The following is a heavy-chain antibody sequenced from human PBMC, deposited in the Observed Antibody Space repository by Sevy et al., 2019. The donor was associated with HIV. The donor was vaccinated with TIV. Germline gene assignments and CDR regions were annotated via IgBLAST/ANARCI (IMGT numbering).Heavy chain of an antibody. CDR1: GFTFSSYW. D-gene: IGHD3-10*01. J-gene: IGHJ6*02. V-gene: IGHV3-74*01. Sequence: GGSLRLSCAASGFTFSSYWMHWVRQAPGKGLVWVSRINSDGSSTSYVDSVKGRFTISRDNAKNTLYLQMNSLRAEDTAVYYCAREIRWFGKMGYYYYGMDVWGQGTTVTVSS. CDR2: INSDGSST. CDR3: AREIRWFGKMGYYYYGMDV.